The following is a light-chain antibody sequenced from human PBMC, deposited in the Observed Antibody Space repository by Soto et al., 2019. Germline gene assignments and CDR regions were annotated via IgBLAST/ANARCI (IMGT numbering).Light chain of an antibody. J-gene: IGLJ3*02. CDR1: ISDLGGYNY. CDR3: SAYTSTNTLV. Sequence: QSVLTQPASVSGSPGQSITISCTGTISDLGGYNYVSWYQQHPGKAPKLMIFEVSNRPSGVSNRFSASKSGKTASLTISGLQAEDEADYYCSAYTSTNTLVFGGGTKVTVL. CDR2: EVS. V-gene: IGLV2-14*01.